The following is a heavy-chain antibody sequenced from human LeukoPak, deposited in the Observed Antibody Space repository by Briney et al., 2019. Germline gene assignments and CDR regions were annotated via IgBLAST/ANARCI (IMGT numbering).Heavy chain of an antibody. D-gene: IGHD6-6*01. Sequence: PSETLSLTCTVSGGSISSGGYYWSWIRQAPGKGLEWVTGVSGSGGVTYYADSVKGRFTISRDNSKNTLHLQMNSLRAEDTAVYYCATFLAVIAARDSLYFQHWGQGTLVSVSS. J-gene: IGHJ1*01. V-gene: IGHV3-23*01. CDR3: ATFLAVIAARDSLYFQH. CDR1: GGSISSGGYY. CDR2: VSGSGGVT.